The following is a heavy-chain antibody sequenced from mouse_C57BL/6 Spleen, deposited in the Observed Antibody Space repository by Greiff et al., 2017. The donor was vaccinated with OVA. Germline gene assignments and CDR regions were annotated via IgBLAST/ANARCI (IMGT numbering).Heavy chain of an antibody. CDR2: ISSGSSTI. CDR1: GFTFSDYG. Sequence: EVKLVESGGGLVKPGGSLKLSCAASGFTFSDYGMHWVRQAPEKGLEWVAYISSGSSTIYYADTVKGRFTISRDNAKNTLFLQMTSLRSEDTAMYYCARENYYGSSYRGCDYWGQGTTLTVSS. V-gene: IGHV5-17*01. D-gene: IGHD1-1*01. J-gene: IGHJ2*01. CDR3: ARENYYGSSYRGCDY.